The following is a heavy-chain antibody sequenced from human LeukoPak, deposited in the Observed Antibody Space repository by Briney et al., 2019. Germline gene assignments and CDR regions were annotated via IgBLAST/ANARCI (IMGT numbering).Heavy chain of an antibody. CDR1: GFTFSSYG. CDR2: ISSSGSTI. CDR3: ARDRFYYYDSSGYYIDY. D-gene: IGHD3-22*01. J-gene: IGHJ4*02. Sequence: GGSLRLSCAASGFTFSSYGMSWVRQAPGKGLEWVSYISSSGSTIYYADSVKGRFTISRDNAKNSLYLQMNSLRAEDTAVYYCARDRFYYYDSSGYYIDYWGQGTLVTVSS. V-gene: IGHV3-48*04.